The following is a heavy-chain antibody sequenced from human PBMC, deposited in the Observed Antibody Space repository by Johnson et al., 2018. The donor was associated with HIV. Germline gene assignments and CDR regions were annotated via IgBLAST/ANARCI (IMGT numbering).Heavy chain of an antibody. J-gene: IGHJ3*02. V-gene: IGHV3-9*01. CDR3: AKDRRCSGGSCHPDAFDI. D-gene: IGHD2-15*01. CDR2: ISWNSGSI. CDR1: GFTFDDYA. Sequence: VQLVESGGGWVQPGRSLRLSCAASGFTFDDYAMHWVRQAPGKGLEWVSGISWNSGSIGYADSVKGRFTISRDNAKNSLYLQMHSLRAEDTALYYCAKDRRCSGGSCHPDAFDIWGQGTMVTVSS.